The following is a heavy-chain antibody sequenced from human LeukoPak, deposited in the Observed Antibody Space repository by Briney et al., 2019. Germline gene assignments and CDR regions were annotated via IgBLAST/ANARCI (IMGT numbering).Heavy chain of an antibody. Sequence: KSSETLSLTCTVSGGSISSSSYYWGWIRQPPGKGLEWIGSIYYSGSTYYNPSLKSRVTISVDTSKNQFSLKLSSVTAADTAVYYCATLDTTQLGWFDPWGQGTLVTVSS. CDR2: IYYSGST. CDR3: ATLDTTQLGWFDP. D-gene: IGHD5-18*01. CDR1: GGSISSSSYY. V-gene: IGHV4-39*07. J-gene: IGHJ5*02.